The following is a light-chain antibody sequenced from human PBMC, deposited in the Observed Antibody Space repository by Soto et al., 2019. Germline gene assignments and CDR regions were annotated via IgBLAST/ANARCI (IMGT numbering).Light chain of an antibody. CDR1: QSVSTY. CDR2: DAS. CDR3: QQRSNWQIT. V-gene: IGKV3-11*01. Sequence: ETVLTQSPATLSLSPGESATLSCRASQSVSTYLAWYQQKPGQAPRLLIYDASNRVTGIPARFRGSGSGTDFTLTISSLEPDDFAVYYCQQRSNWQITFGQGTRRRL. J-gene: IGKJ5*01.